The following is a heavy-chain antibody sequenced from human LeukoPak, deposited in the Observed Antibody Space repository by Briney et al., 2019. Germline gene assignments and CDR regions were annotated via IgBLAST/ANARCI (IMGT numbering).Heavy chain of an antibody. J-gene: IGHJ4*02. D-gene: IGHD1-1*01. V-gene: IGHV3-30*02. CDR2: IRSDGSDK. Sequence: GGSLTLSCAASGFTFGSYGIHWVRQPPGKGLDRVTFIRSDGSDKFYADSVKGRFTISRDNSKKTVYLQMNSLRVEDTAVYYCTKELDLDRGTYFFDRWGQGALVTISS. CDR1: GFTFGSYG. CDR3: TKELDLDRGTYFFDR.